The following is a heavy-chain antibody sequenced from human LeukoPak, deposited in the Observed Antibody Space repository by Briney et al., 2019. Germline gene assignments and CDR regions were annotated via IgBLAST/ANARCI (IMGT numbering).Heavy chain of an antibody. J-gene: IGHJ4*02. V-gene: IGHV3-21*01. CDR3: ATLPVAAREVDY. Sequence: GGSLRLSCAASGFTFSSYAMSWVRQAPGKGLEWVSSISSNNRYIYYADSVKGRFTISRDNAKNSLYLQMNSLRAEDTAMYYCATLPVAAREVDYWGQGTLVTVSS. CDR2: ISSNNRYI. D-gene: IGHD6-19*01. CDR1: GFTFSSYA.